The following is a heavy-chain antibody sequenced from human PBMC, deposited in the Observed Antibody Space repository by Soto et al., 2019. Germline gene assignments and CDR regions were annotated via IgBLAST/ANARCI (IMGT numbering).Heavy chain of an antibody. CDR3: ARGRGKSRSGYLG. J-gene: IGHJ4*02. D-gene: IGHD3-22*01. CDR2: INHSGST. V-gene: IGHV4-34*01. CDR1: GGSFSGYY. Sequence: SETLSLTCAVYGGSFSGYYWGWILQPPGKGLEWIGEINHSGSTNYNPSLKSRVTISVDTSKNQFSLKLSSVTAADTAVYYCARGRGKSRSGYLGWGQGTLVTVSS.